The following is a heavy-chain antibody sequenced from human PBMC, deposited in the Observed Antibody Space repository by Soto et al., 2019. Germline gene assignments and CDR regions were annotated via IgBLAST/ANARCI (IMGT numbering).Heavy chain of an antibody. J-gene: IGHJ4*02. V-gene: IGHV3-15*01. Sequence: EVQLVESGGGSVQPGGSLRLSCAASGLTFSNVWMTRVRQAPGKGLEWVGRIKSKSDGETADVAAPVKARFTISRDDSKNTVFLEMNSLKSEDTALYYCAITAMINRDSSTSFDYWGRGTQVTVSS. CDR2: IKSKSDGETA. D-gene: IGHD5-18*01. CDR3: AITAMINRDSSTSFDY. CDR1: GLTFSNVW.